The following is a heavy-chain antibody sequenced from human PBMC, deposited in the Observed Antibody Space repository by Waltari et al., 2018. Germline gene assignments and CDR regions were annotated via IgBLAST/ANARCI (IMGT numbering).Heavy chain of an antibody. J-gene: IGHJ4*02. D-gene: IGHD5-12*01. CDR1: GYTFTAYY. CDR2: ISPNSGGT. Sequence: QVQLVQSGAEVKKPGASVNVSCKNSGYTFTAYYIYWVRQAPGQGLEWMGWISPNSGGTNYAQKFQGRVTLTRDTSISTAFMQLNRLISDDSAMYYCATAPDGFQILNWGQGTLVTVSS. CDR3: ATAPDGFQILN. V-gene: IGHV1-2*02.